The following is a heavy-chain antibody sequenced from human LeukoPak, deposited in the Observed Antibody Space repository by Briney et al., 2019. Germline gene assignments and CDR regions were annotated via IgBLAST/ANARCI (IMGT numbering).Heavy chain of an antibody. V-gene: IGHV3-21*01. CDR1: GFTFSSYS. J-gene: IGHJ3*02. CDR3: ARDLVPIVYSDAFDI. D-gene: IGHD2-8*01. CDR2: ISSSSSYI. Sequence: GGSLRLSCAASGFTFSSYSMNWVRQARGKGLEWVSSISSSSSYIYYADSVKGRFTISRDNAKNSLYLQMNSLRAEDTAVYYCARDLVPIVYSDAFDIWGQGTMVTVSS.